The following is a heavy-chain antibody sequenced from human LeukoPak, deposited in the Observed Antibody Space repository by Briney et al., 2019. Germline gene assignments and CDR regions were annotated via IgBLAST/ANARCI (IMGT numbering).Heavy chain of an antibody. D-gene: IGHD2-21*02. V-gene: IGHV1-18*01. CDR3: ARELGDTDAFDI. CDR1: VYTFTSYG. CDR2: ISAYNGNT. J-gene: IGHJ3*02. Sequence: GASVTVSCMASVYTFTSYGISWVRQAPGQGLAWMGWISAYNGNTNYAQKLQGRVTMTTDTSTSTAYMELRSLRSDDTAVYYCARELGDTDAFDIWGQGTMVTVSS.